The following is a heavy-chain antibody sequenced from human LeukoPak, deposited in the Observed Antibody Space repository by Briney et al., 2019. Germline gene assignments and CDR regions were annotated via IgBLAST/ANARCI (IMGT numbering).Heavy chain of an antibody. V-gene: IGHV3-7*04. J-gene: IGHJ4*02. Sequence: GGSLRLTCAVSGFTFSNHWMGWVRQAPGKGLEWVANIKEDGSEKYYVDSVKGRFTISRDNAKNSLHLQMNSLRAEDTAVYYCARYRGLGGGYYFDYWGQGTLVTVSS. CDR1: GFTFSNHW. D-gene: IGHD3-16*01. CDR3: ARYRGLGGGYYFDY. CDR2: IKEDGSEK.